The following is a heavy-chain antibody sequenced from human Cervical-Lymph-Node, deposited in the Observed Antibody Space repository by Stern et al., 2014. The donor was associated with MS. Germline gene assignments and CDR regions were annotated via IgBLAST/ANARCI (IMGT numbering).Heavy chain of an antibody. J-gene: IGHJ5*02. CDR2: IYWDDDK. CDR3: AHRHYSGWFDP. D-gene: IGHD5-18*01. CDR1: GFSLRTSGVA. Sequence: ESGPPLVKPTQTLTLTCTLSGFSLRTSGVAVGWIRQPPGKALEWLALIYWDDDKRYSASLKSRLTITKDPPKNQVVLTMTNMDPVDTATYYCAHRHYSGWFDPWGQGMLVTVSS. V-gene: IGHV2-5*02.